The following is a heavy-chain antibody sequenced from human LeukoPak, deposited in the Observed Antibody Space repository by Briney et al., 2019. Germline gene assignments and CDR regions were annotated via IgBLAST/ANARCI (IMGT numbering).Heavy chain of an antibody. CDR1: GYTFTSYD. CDR3: ARGDNWNYDYYYYYMDV. D-gene: IGHD1-7*01. V-gene: IGHV1-8*01. CDR2: MNPNSGNT. Sequence: ASVKVSCKASGYTFTSYDINWVRQTTGQGLEWMGWMNPNSGNTGYAQKLQGRVAMTRNTSISTAYMELSSLRSEDTAVYYCARGDNWNYDYYYYYMDVWGKGTTVTVSS. J-gene: IGHJ6*03.